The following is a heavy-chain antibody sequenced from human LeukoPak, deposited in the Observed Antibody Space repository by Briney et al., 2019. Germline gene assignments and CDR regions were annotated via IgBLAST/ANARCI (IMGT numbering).Heavy chain of an antibody. J-gene: IGHJ5*02. D-gene: IGHD2-15*01. CDR3: ARAKYCSGGSCYWFDP. CDR1: EFSVGSNY. V-gene: IGHV3-53*01. CDR2: IYSGGST. Sequence: GGSLRLSCAASEFSVGSNYMTWVRQAPGKGLEWVSVIYSGGSTYYADSVKGRFTISRDNSKNTLYLQMNSLRAEDTAMYYCARAKYCSGGSCYWFDPWGQGTLVTVSS.